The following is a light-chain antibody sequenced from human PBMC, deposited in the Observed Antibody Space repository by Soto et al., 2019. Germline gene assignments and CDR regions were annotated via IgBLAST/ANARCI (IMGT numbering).Light chain of an antibody. CDR3: ISSTDRQSYL. J-gene: IGLJ1*01. CDR2: AVS. V-gene: IGLV2-14*03. CDR1: SSDIGSYDH. Sequence: QSVLTQPASVSGSPGQSITIACSGTSSDIGSYDHVAWDQQFPGKSPKLIIYAVSDRPSGVSERFHGSKPGISASLTISGLQTADEVDYYCISSTDRQSYLFGTGTKV.